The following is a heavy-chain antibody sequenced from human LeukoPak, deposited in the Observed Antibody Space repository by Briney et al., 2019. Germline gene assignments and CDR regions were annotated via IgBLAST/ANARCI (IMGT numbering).Heavy chain of an antibody. D-gene: IGHD2-15*01. CDR1: GFTFSSYA. J-gene: IGHJ4*02. Sequence: GGSLRLSCAASGFTFSSYAMHWVRQAPGKGLEWVAVISYDGSNKYYADSVKGRFTISRDNSKNTLYLQMNSLRAEDTAVYYCAREILGTTMTIDYWGQGTLVTVSS. CDR2: ISYDGSNK. V-gene: IGHV3-30-3*01. CDR3: AREILGTTMTIDY.